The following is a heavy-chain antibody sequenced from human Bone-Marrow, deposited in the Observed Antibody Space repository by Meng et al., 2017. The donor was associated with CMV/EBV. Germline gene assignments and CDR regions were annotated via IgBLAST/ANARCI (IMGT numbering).Heavy chain of an antibody. J-gene: IGHJ4*02. Sequence: SVKVSCKASGGTFSSYTISWVRQAPGQGLEWMGRIIPILGIANYAQKFQGRVTITADKSTSTAYMELSSLRSEDTAVYYCARGRTPSSIVAPEPFDYWGQGTLVTVSS. D-gene: IGHD6-6*01. CDR1: GGTFSSYT. CDR2: IIPILGIA. CDR3: ARGRTPSSIVAPEPFDY. V-gene: IGHV1-69*02.